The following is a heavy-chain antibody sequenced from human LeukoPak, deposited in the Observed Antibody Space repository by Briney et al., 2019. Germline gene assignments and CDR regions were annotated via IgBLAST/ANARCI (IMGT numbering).Heavy chain of an antibody. D-gene: IGHD1-26*01. Sequence: GGSLRLSCAASGFTFSSYSMNWVRQAPGKGLEWVSHITASGTAMFYADFVKGRFTISRDNAKNSLYLQMNSLRDEDTAVYYCASSGSYRFDYWGQGTLVTVSS. CDR2: ITASGTAM. V-gene: IGHV3-48*02. CDR1: GFTFSSYS. J-gene: IGHJ4*02. CDR3: ASSGSYRFDY.